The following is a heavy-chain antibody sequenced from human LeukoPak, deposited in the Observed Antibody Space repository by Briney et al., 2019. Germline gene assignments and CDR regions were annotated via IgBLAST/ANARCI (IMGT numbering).Heavy chain of an antibody. CDR1: GYSFTHYW. Sequence: GESLKISCKTSGYSFTHYWIGWVRQMPGKGLEWMGIIYPGDSDTRYSPSFQGQVTISADKSIGTAYLQWSSLKASDTAMYYCARRNYYNSRGKFDYWGQGTLVTVSS. CDR3: ARRNYYNSRGKFDY. J-gene: IGHJ4*02. D-gene: IGHD3-22*01. CDR2: IYPGDSDT. V-gene: IGHV5-51*01.